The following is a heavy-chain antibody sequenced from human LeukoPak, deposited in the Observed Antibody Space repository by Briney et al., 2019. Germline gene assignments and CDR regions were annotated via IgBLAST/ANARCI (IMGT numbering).Heavy chain of an antibody. CDR2: FDPEDGET. CDR3: ATARYDDNDYYYYYMDV. D-gene: IGHD3-9*01. CDR1: GYTLTELS. Sequence: ASVKVSCKVSGYTLTELSMHWVRQAPGKGLEWMGGFDPEDGETIYAQKFQGRVTMTEDTSTDTAYMELSSLRSEDTAVYYCATARYDDNDYYYYYMDVWGDGTSVTVSS. J-gene: IGHJ6*03. V-gene: IGHV1-24*01.